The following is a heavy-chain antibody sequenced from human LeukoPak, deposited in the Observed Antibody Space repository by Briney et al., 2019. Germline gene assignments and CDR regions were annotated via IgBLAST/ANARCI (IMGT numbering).Heavy chain of an antibody. D-gene: IGHD6-6*01. J-gene: IGHJ4*02. V-gene: IGHV4-61*02. CDR2: IYTSGST. CDR1: GGSISSGSYY. Sequence: SETLSLTCTVSGGSISSGSYYWSWIRQPAGKRLEWIGRIYTSGSTNYNPSLKSRVTISVDTSKNQFSLKLSSVTAADTAVYYCATLSSSPDTSFDYWGQGTLVTVSS. CDR3: ATLSSSPDTSFDY.